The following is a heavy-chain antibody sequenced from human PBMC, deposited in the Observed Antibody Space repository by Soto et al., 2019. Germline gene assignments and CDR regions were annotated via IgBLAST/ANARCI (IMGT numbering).Heavy chain of an antibody. J-gene: IGHJ4*02. Sequence: PGGSLRLSCAASGFTFSSYGMHWVRQAPGKGLEWVAVISYDGSNKYYADSVKGRFTISRDNSKNTLYLQMNSLRAEDTAVYYCAKVSGYSYTLLYFDYWGQGTLVTVSS. CDR2: ISYDGSNK. V-gene: IGHV3-30*18. CDR3: AKVSGYSYTLLYFDY. D-gene: IGHD5-18*01. CDR1: GFTFSSYG.